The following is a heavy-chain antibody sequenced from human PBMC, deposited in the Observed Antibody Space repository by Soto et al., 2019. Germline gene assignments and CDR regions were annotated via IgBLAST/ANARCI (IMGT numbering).Heavy chain of an antibody. CDR3: ATDGVRHNWNDEPHWFDP. D-gene: IGHD1-20*01. Sequence: VGSLRLSCVASGFIFSSYGMHWVRQAPGKGLEWVAIIWYDGSKKYYADSVRGRFTISRDNSKNTLYLQMNSLRAEDTAVYYCATDGVRHNWNDEPHWFDPWGQGTLVTV. CDR2: IWYDGSKK. V-gene: IGHV3-33*01. CDR1: GFIFSSYG. J-gene: IGHJ5*02.